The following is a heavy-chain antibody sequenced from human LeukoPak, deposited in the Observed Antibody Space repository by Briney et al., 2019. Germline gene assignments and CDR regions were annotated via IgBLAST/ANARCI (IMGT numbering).Heavy chain of an antibody. CDR2: ISSSSSTI. CDR1: GFTFSRYS. D-gene: IGHD3-3*01. J-gene: IGHJ3*02. V-gene: IGHV3-48*01. Sequence: PGGSLRLSCAASGFTFSRYSMNWVRQAPGKGLEWVSYISSSSSTIYYADSVKGRFTISRDNAKNSLYLQMNSLRAEDTAVYYCARVPYYDFWSGYFDIWGQGTMVTVSS. CDR3: ARVPYYDFWSGYFDI.